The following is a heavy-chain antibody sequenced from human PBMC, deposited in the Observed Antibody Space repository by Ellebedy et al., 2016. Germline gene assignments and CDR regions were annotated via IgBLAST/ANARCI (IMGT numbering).Heavy chain of an antibody. CDR1: GGSISSGGYY. CDR3: ARDRSYGMDV. Sequence: LRLSXTVSGGSISSGGYYWSWIRQHPGKGLEWIGYIYYSGSTYYNPSLKSRVTISVDTSKNQFSLKLSSVTAADTAVYYCARDRSYGMDVWGQGTTVTVSS. CDR2: IYYSGST. J-gene: IGHJ6*02. V-gene: IGHV4-31*03.